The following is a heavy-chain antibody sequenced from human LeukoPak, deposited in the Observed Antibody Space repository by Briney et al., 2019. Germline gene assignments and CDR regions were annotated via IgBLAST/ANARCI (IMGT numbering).Heavy chain of an antibody. D-gene: IGHD3-10*01. Sequence: ASVTVSCTASGYTFTSYDINWVRQATGQGLEWMGWMNPNSGNTGYAQKFQGRVTMTRNTSISTAYMELSSLRSEDTAVYYCARWGDFYGSGSYVDYYYYGMDVWGQGTTVTVSS. CDR3: ARWGDFYGSGSYVDYYYYGMDV. CDR1: GYTFTSYD. J-gene: IGHJ6*02. V-gene: IGHV1-8*01. CDR2: MNPNSGNT.